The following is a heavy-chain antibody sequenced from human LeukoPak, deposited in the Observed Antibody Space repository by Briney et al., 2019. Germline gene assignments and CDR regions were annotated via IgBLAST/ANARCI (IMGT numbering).Heavy chain of an antibody. J-gene: IGHJ6*03. CDR2: ICSRTISI. CDR3: AKGSKEVLFTRDHCMDV. D-gene: IGHD3-3*01. V-gene: IGHV3-21*06. Sequence: GGSLRLSCAASGFNFNRLNMNRVRQAPGKGLEWVSIICSRTISIEFADSLKGRLSISRDNAKNSLHLQMNSLRAEDTAVYYCAKGSKEVLFTRDHCMDVWGKGTTVTISS. CDR1: GFNFNRLN.